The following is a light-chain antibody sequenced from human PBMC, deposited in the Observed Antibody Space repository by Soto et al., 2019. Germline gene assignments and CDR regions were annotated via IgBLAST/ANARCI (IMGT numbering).Light chain of an antibody. CDR3: AAWDDSLNGPV. Sequence: QSVLTQPRSVSGSPGQSVTISCTGTTGDVGAYDFVSWYQHHPAKAPKLMIYDASKRPSGVPDRFSASKSGNTASLTISGLQAEDEADYYCAAWDDSLNGPVFGGGTQLTVL. CDR2: DAS. J-gene: IGLJ2*01. CDR1: TGDVGAYDF. V-gene: IGLV2-11*01.